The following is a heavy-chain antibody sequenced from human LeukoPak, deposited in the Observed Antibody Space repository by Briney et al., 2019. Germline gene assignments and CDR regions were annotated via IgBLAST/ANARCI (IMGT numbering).Heavy chain of an antibody. J-gene: IGHJ5*02. Sequence: GGSLGLSCAASGFTVSSNYMSWVRQAPGKGLEWVSVIYSGGSTYYADSVKGRFTISRDNSKNTPYLQMNSLRAEDTAVYYCARHGYSSGSLAWFDPWGQGTQVTVSS. CDR2: IYSGGST. CDR3: ARHGYSSGSLAWFDP. D-gene: IGHD6-19*01. CDR1: GFTVSSNY. V-gene: IGHV3-53*01.